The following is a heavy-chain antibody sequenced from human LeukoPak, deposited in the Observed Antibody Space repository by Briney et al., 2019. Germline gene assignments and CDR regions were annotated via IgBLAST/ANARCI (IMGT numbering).Heavy chain of an antibody. D-gene: IGHD2-2*01. CDR2: ISYDGSNK. Sequence: GGSLRLSCAASGFTFSSYAMHWVRQAPGKGLEWVAVISYDGSNKYYADSVKGRFTISRDNSKNTLYLQMNSLRAEDTAVYYCAKTLSGGSVVVPAAGDYWGQGTLVTVSS. CDR1: GFTFSSYA. V-gene: IGHV3-30-3*02. J-gene: IGHJ4*02. CDR3: AKTLSGGSVVVPAAGDY.